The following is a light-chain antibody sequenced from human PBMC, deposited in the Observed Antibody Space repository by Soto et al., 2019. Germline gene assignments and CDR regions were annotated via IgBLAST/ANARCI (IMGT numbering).Light chain of an antibody. Sequence: EIVLTQSPGTLSLSPGERATLSCRASQSVSSSYLAWYQQKPGQAPRLLIYGASSRATGIPDRFSGSGSGTDFTLTISRLEPEDFAXXYCXQYGSSPRTFGQGTKVEIK. J-gene: IGKJ1*01. V-gene: IGKV3-20*01. CDR3: XQYGSSPRT. CDR1: QSVSSSY. CDR2: GAS.